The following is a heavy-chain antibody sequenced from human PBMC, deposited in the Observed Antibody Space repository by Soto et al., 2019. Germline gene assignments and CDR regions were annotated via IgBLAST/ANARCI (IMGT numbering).Heavy chain of an antibody. CDR2: ISSSSSYI. D-gene: IGHD3-10*01. Sequence: EVQLVESGGGLVKPGGSLRLSCAASGFTFSSYSMNWVRQAPGKGLEWVSSISSSSSYIYYADSVKGRFTISRDNAKNSLYRQMNSLRAEDMAVYYCARDRSAAWFDPCGQGTLVTVSS. CDR3: ARDRSAAWFDP. V-gene: IGHV3-21*01. CDR1: GFTFSSYS. J-gene: IGHJ5*02.